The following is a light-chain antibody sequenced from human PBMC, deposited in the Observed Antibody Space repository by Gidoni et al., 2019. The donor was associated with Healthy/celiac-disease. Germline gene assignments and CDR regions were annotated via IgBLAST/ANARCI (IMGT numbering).Light chain of an antibody. CDR1: QSVSSSY. CDR2: GAS. CDR3: QQYGSSPPIT. Sequence: EIVLTQSPGTLSLSPGESATLSCRASQSVSSSYLAWYQQKPGQAPRLLIYGASSRATGIPDRFSGSGSGTDFTRTISRLEPEDFAVYYCQQYGSSPPITFGQGTRLEIK. J-gene: IGKJ5*01. V-gene: IGKV3-20*01.